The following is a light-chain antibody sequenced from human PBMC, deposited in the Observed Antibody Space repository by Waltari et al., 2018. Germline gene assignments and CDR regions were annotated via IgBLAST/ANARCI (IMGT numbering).Light chain of an antibody. Sequence: EIVMTQSPATLSVSPGERATLPCRASQSVSSNLAWYQQKPGQAPRLLIYGASTRATGIPARFSGSESGTEFTLTISSMQSEDFAVYYCQQYNNWPTYTFGQGTKLEIK. J-gene: IGKJ2*01. CDR3: QQYNNWPTYT. CDR1: QSVSSN. V-gene: IGKV3-15*01. CDR2: GAS.